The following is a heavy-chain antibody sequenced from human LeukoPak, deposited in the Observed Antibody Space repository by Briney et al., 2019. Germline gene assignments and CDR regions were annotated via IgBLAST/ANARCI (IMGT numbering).Heavy chain of an antibody. J-gene: IGHJ4*02. CDR1: GFTFSSYS. CDR2: ISSSSSYI. Sequence: GGSLRLSCAASGFTFSSYSMNWVRQAPGKGLEWVSSISSSSSYIYYADSVKGRFTISRANAKNSLYLQMNSLRAEDTAVYYCARDSVSGSYHFDYWGQGTLVTVSS. CDR3: ARDSVSGSYHFDY. V-gene: IGHV3-21*01. D-gene: IGHD1-26*01.